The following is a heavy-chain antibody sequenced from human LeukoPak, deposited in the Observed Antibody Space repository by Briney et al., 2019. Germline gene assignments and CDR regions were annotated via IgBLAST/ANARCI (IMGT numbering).Heavy chain of an antibody. D-gene: IGHD1-26*01. Sequence: GGSLRLSCEASPFIFSGHWLNWVRQTPGKGLEWVASIKEDGSERQYVDSVKGRFSISRDNTKGSLFLHMNTLRAEDTAIYYCAKDRTVGASYWYFDLWGRGTLVTVSS. J-gene: IGHJ2*01. CDR3: AKDRTVGASYWYFDL. V-gene: IGHV3-7*03. CDR1: PFIFSGHW. CDR2: IKEDGSER.